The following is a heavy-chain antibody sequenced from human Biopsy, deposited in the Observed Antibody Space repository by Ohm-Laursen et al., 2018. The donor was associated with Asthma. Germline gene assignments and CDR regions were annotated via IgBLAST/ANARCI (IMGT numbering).Heavy chain of an antibody. D-gene: IGHD2-2*01. J-gene: IGHJ4*02. CDR2: INSVFGTT. V-gene: IGHV1-69*13. CDR3: ARKAGSCISRTCYSLDF. CDR1: GGTFNTYA. Sequence: SVKVSCKSLGGTFNTYAIGWVRQAPGQGLEWMGGINSVFGTTTYPQKFQDRVTITADDSTSTVYMELSSLRPEDTAVYYCARKAGSCISRTCYSLDFWGQGTLVTVSS.